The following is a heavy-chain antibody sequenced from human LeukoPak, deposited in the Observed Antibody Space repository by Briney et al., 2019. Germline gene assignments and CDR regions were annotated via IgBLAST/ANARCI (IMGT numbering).Heavy chain of an antibody. CDR1: GFTFSSYA. Sequence: GGSLRPSCAASGFTFSSYAMHWVRQAPGKGLEWVAVISYDGSNKYYADSVKGRFTISRDNSKNTLYLQMNSLRAEDTAVYYCARDWGTVTTDYFDYWGQGTLVTVSS. CDR3: ARDWGTVTTDYFDY. D-gene: IGHD4-17*01. J-gene: IGHJ4*02. CDR2: ISYDGSNK. V-gene: IGHV3-30-3*01.